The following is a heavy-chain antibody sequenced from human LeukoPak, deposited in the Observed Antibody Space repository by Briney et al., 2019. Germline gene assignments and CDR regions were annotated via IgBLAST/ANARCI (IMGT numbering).Heavy chain of an antibody. Sequence: SVKVSCKASGGTFSSYAISWVRQAPGQGLEWMGGIIPIFGTANYAQKFQGRVTITADESTSTAYMELSSLRSEDTAVYYCAGPRERYQLMGAYYYYMDAWGKGTTVTVSS. CDR2: IIPIFGTA. J-gene: IGHJ6*03. CDR1: GGTFSSYA. V-gene: IGHV1-69*01. CDR3: AGPRERYQLMGAYYYYMDA. D-gene: IGHD2-2*01.